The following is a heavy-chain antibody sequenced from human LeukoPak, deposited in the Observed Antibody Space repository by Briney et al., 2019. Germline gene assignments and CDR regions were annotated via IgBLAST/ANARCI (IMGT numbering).Heavy chain of an antibody. J-gene: IGHJ4*02. CDR1: GFTFSSYG. Sequence: GRSLKLSCAASGFTFSSYGMHWVRQAPGKGLEWVAVISYDGSNRYYADSVKGRFTISRDTSKNTLYLQMNSLRAEDTAVYYCARGGLRGSFDYWGQGTLVTVSS. D-gene: IGHD5-12*01. V-gene: IGHV3-30*03. CDR3: ARGGLRGSFDY. CDR2: ISYDGSNR.